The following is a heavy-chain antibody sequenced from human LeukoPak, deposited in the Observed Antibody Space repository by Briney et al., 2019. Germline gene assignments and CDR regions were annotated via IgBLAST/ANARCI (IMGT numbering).Heavy chain of an antibody. Sequence: GGSLRLSCAASGFTFSSYAMHWVRQAPGKGLEWVAVISYDGSNKYYADSVKGRFTISRDNSKNTLYLQMNSLRAEDTAVYYCARYHTSDNCSGGSCYNDYWGQGTLVTVSS. CDR1: GFTFSSYA. CDR2: ISYDGSNK. J-gene: IGHJ4*02. D-gene: IGHD2-15*01. V-gene: IGHV3-30-3*01. CDR3: ARYHTSDNCSGGSCYNDY.